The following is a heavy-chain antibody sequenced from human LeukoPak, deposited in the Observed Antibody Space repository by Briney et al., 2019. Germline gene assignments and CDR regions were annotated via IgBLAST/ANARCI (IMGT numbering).Heavy chain of an antibody. V-gene: IGHV1-2*02. Sequence: GASVKVSCKASGYTFTSYGISWVRQAPGQGLEWMGYIYPNSGATKYAQKFQGRGTMTRDTSISTAYMELSGLRSDDTAVYYCGTLLSNGPFDYWGQGSLVTVSS. CDR2: IYPNSGAT. CDR3: GTLLSNGPFDY. CDR1: GYTFTSYG. J-gene: IGHJ4*02.